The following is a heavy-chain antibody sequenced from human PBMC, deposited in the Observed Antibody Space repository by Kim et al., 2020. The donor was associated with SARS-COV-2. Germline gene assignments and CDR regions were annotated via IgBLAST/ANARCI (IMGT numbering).Heavy chain of an antibody. Sequence: YYAGEVEGRFTISRDNARNSLYLQMNSLRAEDTAIYYCARVEYYYYYALDVWGLGTSVTVSS. V-gene: IGHV3-21*01. CDR3: ARVEYYYYYALDV. J-gene: IGHJ6*02.